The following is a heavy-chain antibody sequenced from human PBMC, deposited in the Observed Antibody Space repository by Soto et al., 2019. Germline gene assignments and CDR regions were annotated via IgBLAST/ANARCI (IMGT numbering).Heavy chain of an antibody. CDR2: VYYSGTT. CDR3: ARPSVAGTWGTFDY. CDR1: GGSISTYY. J-gene: IGHJ4*02. V-gene: IGHV4-59*08. Sequence: PSETLSLTCTVSGGSISTYYWSWIRQPPGKGLEWIGHVYYSGTTNYNASLKSRVTMSVDTSRNYFSLKLTSVTAADTAVYYCARPSVAGTWGTFDYWGQGTLVTVSS. D-gene: IGHD6-19*01.